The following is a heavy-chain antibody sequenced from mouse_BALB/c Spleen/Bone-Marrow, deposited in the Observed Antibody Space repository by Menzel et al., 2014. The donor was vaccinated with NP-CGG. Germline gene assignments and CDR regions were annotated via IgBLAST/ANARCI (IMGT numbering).Heavy chain of an antibody. CDR2: ISSGSSTI. CDR3: ARWRYGYAMDY. Sequence: EVQLVESGGGLVQPGGSRKLSCAAPGFTFSSFGMHWVRQAPEKGLEWVAYISSGSSTIYYADTVKGRFTISRDNPKNTLFLQMTSLRSEDTAMYYCARWRYGYAMDYWGQGTSVTVSS. CDR1: GFTFSSFG. D-gene: IGHD2-14*01. J-gene: IGHJ4*01. V-gene: IGHV5-17*02.